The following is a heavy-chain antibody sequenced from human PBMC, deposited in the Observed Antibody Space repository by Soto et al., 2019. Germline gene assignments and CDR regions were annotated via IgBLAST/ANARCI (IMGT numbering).Heavy chain of an antibody. CDR2: IIPILGIA. J-gene: IGHJ2*01. CDR1: GGTFSSDT. CDR3: ARVGSGRYWYFDL. V-gene: IGHV1-69*02. D-gene: IGHD2-15*01. Sequence: QVQLVQSGAEAKKPGSSVKVSCKASGGTFSSDTISWVRQAPGQGLEWMGRIIPILGIANYAQKFQGRVTITADKSTSTAYMELSSLRSEDTAVYYCARVGSGRYWYFDLWGRGTLVTVSS.